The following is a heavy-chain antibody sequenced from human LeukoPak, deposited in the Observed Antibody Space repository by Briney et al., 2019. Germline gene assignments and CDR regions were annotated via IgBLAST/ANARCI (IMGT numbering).Heavy chain of an antibody. CDR3: ARLGTPPSYWYFGL. CDR2: IIPIFGTA. CDR1: GGTFSSYA. V-gene: IGHV1-69*06. D-gene: IGHD2-15*01. Sequence: ASVKVSCKASGGTFSSYAISWVRQAPGQGLEWMGGIIPIFGTANYAQKFQGRVTITADKSTSTAYMELSSLRSEDTAVYYCARLGTPPSYWYFGLWGRGTLVTVSS. J-gene: IGHJ2*01.